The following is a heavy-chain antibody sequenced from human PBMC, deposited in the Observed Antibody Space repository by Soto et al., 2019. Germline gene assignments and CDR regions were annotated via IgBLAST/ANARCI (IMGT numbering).Heavy chain of an antibody. J-gene: IGHJ3*02. CDR3: AKALYDYGDRPGGSAFDI. V-gene: IGHV3-23*01. D-gene: IGHD4-17*01. CDR2: ISGSGGST. CDR1: GFTFSSYA. Sequence: PGGSLRLSCAASGFTFSSYAMSWVRQAPRKGLEWVSAISGSGGSTYYADSVKGRFTIARDNSKNTLYLQMNSLRAEDTAVYYCAKALYDYGDRPGGSAFDIWGQGTMVTVSS.